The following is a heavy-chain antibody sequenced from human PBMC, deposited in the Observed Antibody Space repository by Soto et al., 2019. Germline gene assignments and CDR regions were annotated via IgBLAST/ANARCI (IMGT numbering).Heavy chain of an antibody. CDR2: IYYSGST. Sequence: SLTCAVSGGSITSYFWSWIRQSPGKGLEWIGYIYYSGSTKYNPSLQSRVTMSVDTSKNQFSLKLSSVTAADTAMYYCARDRYYDSTGYYDYWGQGPMVTVYS. CDR3: ARDRYYDSTGYYDY. V-gene: IGHV4-59*01. CDR1: GGSITSYF. D-gene: IGHD3-22*01. J-gene: IGHJ4*02.